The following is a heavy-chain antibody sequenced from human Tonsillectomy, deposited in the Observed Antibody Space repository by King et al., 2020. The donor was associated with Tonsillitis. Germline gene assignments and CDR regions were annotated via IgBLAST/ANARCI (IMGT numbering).Heavy chain of an antibody. CDR3: ARGSDDVLTGYKDGMDV. J-gene: IGHJ6*02. CDR2: ISYDGSNK. CDR1: GFTFIPYA. D-gene: IGHD3-9*01. V-gene: IGHV3-30-3*01. Sequence: QVQLVESGGGVVQPGRSLRLSCAASGFTFIPYAMHWVRQAPGKGLEWVALISYDGSNKYYADSVKGRFTISRDNSKNTLYLHMNSLRAEDTAVYYCARGSDDVLTGYKDGMDVWGQGTTVTVSS.